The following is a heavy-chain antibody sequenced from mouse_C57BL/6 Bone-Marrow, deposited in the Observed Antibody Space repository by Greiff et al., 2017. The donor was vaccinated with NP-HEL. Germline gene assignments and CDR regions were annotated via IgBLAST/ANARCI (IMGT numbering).Heavy chain of an antibody. CDR3: TRGTMITPYAMDY. J-gene: IGHJ4*01. V-gene: IGHV5-9-1*02. D-gene: IGHD2-4*01. Sequence: DVMLVESGEGLVKPGGSLKLSCAASGFTFSSYAMSWVRQTPEKRLEWVAYISSGGDYIYYADTVKGRFTISRDNARNTLYLQMSSLKSEDTAMYYCTRGTMITPYAMDYWGQGTSVTVSS. CDR2: ISSGGDYI. CDR1: GFTFSSYA.